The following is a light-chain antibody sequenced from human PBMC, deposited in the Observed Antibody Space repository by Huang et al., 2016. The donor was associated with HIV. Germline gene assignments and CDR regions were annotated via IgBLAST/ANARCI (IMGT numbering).Light chain of an antibody. J-gene: IGKJ1*01. V-gene: IGKV2-28*01. CDR3: MQALQPPPT. Sequence: DIVMTQSPLSLPVTPGEPASISCRSSQSLLHSNGSNYLEWYLQKPGKSPQLLIYLASKRACGVPDRFSGSGAGTDFTLKISRVEAEDVGVYYCMQALQPPPTFGQGTKVEIK. CDR2: LAS. CDR1: QSLLHSNGSNY.